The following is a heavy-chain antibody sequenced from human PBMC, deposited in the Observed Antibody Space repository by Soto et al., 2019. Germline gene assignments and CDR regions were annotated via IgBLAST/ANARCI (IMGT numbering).Heavy chain of an antibody. CDR2: NYYSGST. J-gene: IGHJ4*02. D-gene: IGHD3-3*01. CDR1: GGSISSSSYY. CDR3: ARRRGFWIGYYTLRVYFDY. Sequence: QLQLQESGPGLVKPSETLSLTCTVSGGSISSSSYYWGWIRQPPGKGLEWIGSNYYSGSTYYNPSLKSRVTISVDTSNSQFSLKLSSVTAADTAVYYCARRRGFWIGYYTLRVYFDYWGQGPLVTVSS. V-gene: IGHV4-39*01.